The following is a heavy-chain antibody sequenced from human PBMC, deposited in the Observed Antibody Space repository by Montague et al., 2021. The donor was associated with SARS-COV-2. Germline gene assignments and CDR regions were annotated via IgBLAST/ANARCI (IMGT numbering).Heavy chain of an antibody. J-gene: IGHJ5*02. CDR1: NGSISSYY. CDR3: AGEGLNNWFDP. V-gene: IGHV4-59*01. Sequence: SETLSLTCTVSNGSISSYYWSWVRQPPGKRLEWIGYIYYRWSTNYNPSLESRVTMSVDTAKNQFSLKLRSVTAADTAVYFCAGEGLNNWFDPWGQGTLVIVSS. CDR2: IYYRWST.